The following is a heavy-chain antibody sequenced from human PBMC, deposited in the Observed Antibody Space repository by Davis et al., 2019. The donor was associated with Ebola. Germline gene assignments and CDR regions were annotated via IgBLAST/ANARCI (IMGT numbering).Heavy chain of an antibody. J-gene: IGHJ6*02. D-gene: IGHD3-3*01. CDR2: ISYDGSNK. CDR3: ARDWYYYDFWSGYSRYYYYGMDV. CDR1: GFTFSSYG. Sequence: GESLKISCVISGFTFSSYGMHWVRQAPGKGLEWVAVISYDGSNKYYADSVKGRFTISRDNSKNTLYLQMNSLRAEDTAVYYCARDWYYYDFWSGYSRYYYYGMDVWGQGTTVTVSS. V-gene: IGHV3-30*03.